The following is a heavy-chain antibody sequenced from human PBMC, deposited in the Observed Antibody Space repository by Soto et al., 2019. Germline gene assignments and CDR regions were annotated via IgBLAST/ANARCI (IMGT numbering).Heavy chain of an antibody. V-gene: IGHV3-23*01. CDR2: ITGSGDTT. CDR1: GFTFSNTG. Sequence: EVQVLESGGGLVPPGGSLRLSCAASGFTFSNTGMSWVRQAPGQGLEWVSAITGSGDTTYYADSVKGRFTISRDNSKSTLYLQMNSLRAEDTAVYYGAKINGYFDYWGQGTLVTVSS. J-gene: IGHJ4*02. CDR3: AKINGYFDY.